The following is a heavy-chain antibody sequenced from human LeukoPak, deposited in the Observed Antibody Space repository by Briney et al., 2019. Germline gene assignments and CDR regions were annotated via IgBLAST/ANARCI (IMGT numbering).Heavy chain of an antibody. J-gene: IGHJ3*02. Sequence: PGGSLRLSCAASGFTFSSYAMHWVRQAPGKGLEWVAVISYDGSNKYYADSVKSRFTISRDNSKNTLYLQVNGLRAEDTAVYYCARSPDSSGYYGAFDIWGQGTMVTVSS. D-gene: IGHD3-22*01. CDR2: ISYDGSNK. V-gene: IGHV3-30*04. CDR1: GFTFSSYA. CDR3: ARSPDSSGYYGAFDI.